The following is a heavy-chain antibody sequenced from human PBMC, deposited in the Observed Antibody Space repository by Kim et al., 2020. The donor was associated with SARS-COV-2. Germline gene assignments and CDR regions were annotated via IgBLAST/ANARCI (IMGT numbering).Heavy chain of an antibody. CDR2: INHSGST. CDR3: ARDRRRLWFGELPTSRNWFDP. J-gene: IGHJ5*02. Sequence: SETLSLTCAVYGGSFSGYYWSWIRQPPGKGLEWIGEINHSGSTNYNPSLKSRVTISVDTSKNQFSLKLSSVTAADTAVYYCARDRRRLWFGELPTSRNWFDPGGQGTLVTVSS. CDR1: GGSFSGYY. D-gene: IGHD3-10*01. V-gene: IGHV4-34*01.